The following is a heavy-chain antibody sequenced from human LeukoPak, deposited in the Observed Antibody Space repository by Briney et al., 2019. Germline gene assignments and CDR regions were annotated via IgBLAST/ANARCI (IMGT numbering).Heavy chain of an antibody. CDR2: IYYSGST. CDR1: GGSISSYY. V-gene: IGHV4-59*01. Sequence: PSETLSLTCTVSGGSISSYYWSWIRQPPGKGLEWIGYIYYSGSTNYNPSLKSRVTISVDTSKNQFSLKLTSVTAADTAVYYCARYCSGGSCGFDPWSQGTLVTVSS. J-gene: IGHJ5*02. CDR3: ARYCSGGSCGFDP. D-gene: IGHD2-15*01.